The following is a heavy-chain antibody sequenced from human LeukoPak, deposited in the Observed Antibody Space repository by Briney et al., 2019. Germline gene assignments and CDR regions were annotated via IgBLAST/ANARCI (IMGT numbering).Heavy chain of an antibody. J-gene: IGHJ4*02. D-gene: IGHD5-12*01. CDR1: GFTFSSYA. CDR2: IKQDGSEK. Sequence: PGGSLRLSCAASGFTFSSYAMSWVRQAPGKGLEWVANIKQDGSEKYYVDSVKGRFTISRDNAKNSLYLQMNSLRAEDTAVYYCARADHPDSGYEPFDYWGQGTLVTVSS. CDR3: ARADHPDSGYEPFDY. V-gene: IGHV3-7*01.